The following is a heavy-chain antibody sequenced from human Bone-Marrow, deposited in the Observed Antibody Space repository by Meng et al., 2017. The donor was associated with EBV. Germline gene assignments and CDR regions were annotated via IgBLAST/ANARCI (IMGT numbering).Heavy chain of an antibody. V-gene: IGHV4-30-4*01. CDR1: GGSISTGYYY. D-gene: IGHD2-15*01. CDR3: ARGSSFCSGGSCFEN. CDR2: MYYNGIT. J-gene: IGHJ4*02. Sequence: QAPLQESGPGLVKPSQTLSLTCAVSGGSISTGYYYWTWIRQPPGKGLEWIGYMYYNGITYYNPSLKSRVTISGDSSKNQFSLKLTSVTAADTAVYFCARGSSFCSGGSCFENWGQGTLVTGSS.